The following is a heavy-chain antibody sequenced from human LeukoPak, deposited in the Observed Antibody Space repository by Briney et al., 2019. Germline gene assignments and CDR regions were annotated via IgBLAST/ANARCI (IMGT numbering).Heavy chain of an antibody. CDR1: GGSISSYY. D-gene: IGHD2-2*01. CDR3: ARLEYCSSTSCPIKGGFDP. CDR2: IYTSGST. J-gene: IGHJ5*02. Sequence: SETLSLTCTVSGGSISSYYWCWIRQPPGKGLEWIGYIYTSGSTNYNPSLKSRVTISVDTSKNQFSLKLSSVTAADTAVYYCARLEYCSSTSCPIKGGFDPWGQGTLVTVSS. V-gene: IGHV4-4*09.